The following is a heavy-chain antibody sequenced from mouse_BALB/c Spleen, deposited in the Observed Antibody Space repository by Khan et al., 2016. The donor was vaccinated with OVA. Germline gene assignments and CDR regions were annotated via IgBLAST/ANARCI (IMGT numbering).Heavy chain of an antibody. CDR1: GFTFSNYA. J-gene: IGHJ3*01. CDR3: ARDYWFTY. V-gene: IGHV5-6-5*01. Sequence: EVELVESGGDLVKPGGSLKLSCAASGFTFSNYAMSWVRQTPEKRLEWVASISSGGTTYFPDSVKGRFTISRDNGRKILYLQMSSLRSEDTVMYYCARDYWFTYWGQGTLVTVSA. CDR2: ISSGGTT.